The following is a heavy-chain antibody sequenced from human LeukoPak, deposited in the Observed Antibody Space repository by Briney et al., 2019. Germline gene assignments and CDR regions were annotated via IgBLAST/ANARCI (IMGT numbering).Heavy chain of an antibody. CDR2: MNPNSGNT. Sequence: ASEKVSCKASGYTFTSYDVNWVRQATGQGLEWMGWMNPNSGNTGYAQKFQGRVTMTRNTSISTAYMELSSLRSGDTAVYYCARGAVGQWLVVWFDPWGQGTLVTVSS. J-gene: IGHJ5*02. D-gene: IGHD6-19*01. CDR3: ARGAVGQWLVVWFDP. CDR1: GYTFTSYD. V-gene: IGHV1-8*01.